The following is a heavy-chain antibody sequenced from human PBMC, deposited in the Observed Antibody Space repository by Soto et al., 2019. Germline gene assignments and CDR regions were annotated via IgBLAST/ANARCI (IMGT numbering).Heavy chain of an antibody. D-gene: IGHD5-18*01. CDR1: GGSFSGYY. Sequence: SETLSLTCAVYGGSFSGYYWSWIRQPPGKGLEWIGEINHSGSTNYNPSLKSRVTISVDTSKNQFSLKLSSVTAADTAVYYCALGYSYAYYGMDVWGQGTTVTVSS. V-gene: IGHV4-34*01. CDR3: ALGYSYAYYGMDV. J-gene: IGHJ6*02. CDR2: INHSGST.